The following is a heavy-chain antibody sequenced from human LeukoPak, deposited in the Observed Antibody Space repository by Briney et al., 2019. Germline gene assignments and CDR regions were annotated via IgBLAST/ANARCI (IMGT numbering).Heavy chain of an antibody. V-gene: IGHV4-34*01. Sequence: PSETLSLTCAVYGGSLTDYYWAWIRQPPGKGLEWIGEINHSGSTNYSPSLKSRVTISLDTSNNQFFLKLNSVTAADTAVYYCAGEDWYFDLWGRGTLVTVSS. CDR3: AGEDWYFDL. CDR1: GGSLTDYY. J-gene: IGHJ2*01. CDR2: INHSGST.